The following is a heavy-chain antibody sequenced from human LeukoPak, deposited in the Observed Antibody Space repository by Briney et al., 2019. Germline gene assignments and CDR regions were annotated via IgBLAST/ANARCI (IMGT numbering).Heavy chain of an antibody. D-gene: IGHD2-15*01. J-gene: IGHJ6*02. CDR1: GFTFSSYS. Sequence: PGGSLRLSCAASGFTFSSYSMNWVRQAPGKGLEWVSYISSSSSTIYYADSVKGRFTISRDNAKNSLYLQMKSLRDEDTAVYYCARPGYCSGGSCYSDVGYYYYGMDVWGQGTTVTVSS. V-gene: IGHV3-48*02. CDR2: ISSSSSTI. CDR3: ARPGYCSGGSCYSDVGYYYYGMDV.